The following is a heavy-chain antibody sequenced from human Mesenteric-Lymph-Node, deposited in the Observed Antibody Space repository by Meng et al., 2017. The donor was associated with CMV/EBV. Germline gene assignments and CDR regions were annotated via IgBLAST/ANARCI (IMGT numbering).Heavy chain of an antibody. CDR1: GGIFSSYA. Sequence: SVKVSCKASGGIFSSYAISWVRQAPGQGLEWMGGIIPILGIANYAQKFQGRVTITADKSTSTAYMELSSLRSEDTAVYYCAGGGYCSSTSCYEYYYYYGMDVWGQGTTVTVSS. D-gene: IGHD2-2*03. CDR3: AGGGYCSSTSCYEYYYYYGMDV. V-gene: IGHV1-69*10. CDR2: IIPILGIA. J-gene: IGHJ6*02.